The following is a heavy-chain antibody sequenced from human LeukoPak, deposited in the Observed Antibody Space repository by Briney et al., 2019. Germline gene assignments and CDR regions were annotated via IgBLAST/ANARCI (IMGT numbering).Heavy chain of an antibody. CDR1: GYTFTSYG. Sequence: ASVKVSCKASGYTFTSYGISWVRQAPGQGLEWMGWISAYNGNTNYAQKLQGRVTMTTDTSTNTAYMELRSLRSDDTAVYYCARGSYTSGRLSLGFDYWGQGSLVTVSS. CDR3: ARGSYTSGRLSLGFDY. D-gene: IGHD6-25*01. J-gene: IGHJ4*02. CDR2: ISAYNGNT. V-gene: IGHV1-18*01.